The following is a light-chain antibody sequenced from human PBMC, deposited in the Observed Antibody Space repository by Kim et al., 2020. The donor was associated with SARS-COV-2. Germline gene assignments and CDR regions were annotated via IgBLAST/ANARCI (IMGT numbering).Light chain of an antibody. J-gene: IGKJ2*03. CDR2: DAS. V-gene: IGKV1-33*01. Sequence: SASVGDRVTITCQASQGINSRLNWYQQKPGKAPKLLIYDASNLGLGVPSRFSGGGSGTDFTLTISSLQPEDIATYYCEQHDEVLNSFGQGTKLEI. CDR1: QGINSR. CDR3: EQHDEVLNS.